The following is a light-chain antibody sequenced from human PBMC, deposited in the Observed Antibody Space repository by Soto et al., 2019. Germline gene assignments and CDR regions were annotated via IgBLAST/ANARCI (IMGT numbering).Light chain of an antibody. CDR2: WSS. J-gene: IGKJ3*01. V-gene: IGKV3-15*01. CDR1: QGVSRP. Sequence: IVMTQSPATLSLPPGERGTLSCSACQGVSRPLALDPQKPGQSPSPRVYWSSTRATGIPARFSGSGSGTEFTLTISCLQSEDFATYYCQQYYSFPFTFGQGTKVDTK. CDR3: QQYYSFPFT.